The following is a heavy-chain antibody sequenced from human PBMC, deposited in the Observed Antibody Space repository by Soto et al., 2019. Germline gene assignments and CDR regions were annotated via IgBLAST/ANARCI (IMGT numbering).Heavy chain of an antibody. Sequence: QVQLVQSGAEVKKPGASVKVSCKASGYTFTGYYMHWVRQAPGQGLEWMGWINPNSGGTNYAQKFQGWVTMTRDTSISTAYMELSRLRSDDTAVYYCARGMYSSSSRNYYYCYYMDVWGKGTTVTVSS. V-gene: IGHV1-2*04. J-gene: IGHJ6*03. CDR1: GYTFTGYY. CDR2: INPNSGGT. CDR3: ARGMYSSSSRNYYYCYYMDV. D-gene: IGHD6-6*01.